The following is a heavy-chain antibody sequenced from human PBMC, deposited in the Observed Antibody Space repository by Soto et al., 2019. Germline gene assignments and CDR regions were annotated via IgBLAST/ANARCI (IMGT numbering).Heavy chain of an antibody. CDR1: GGSISSGGYS. V-gene: IGHV4-30-2*01. CDR3: ARGMTTVTTFDY. J-gene: IGHJ4*02. D-gene: IGHD4-17*01. CDR2: IYHSGST. Sequence: QLQLQESGSGLVKPSRTLSLTCAVSGGSISSGGYSCNWIRQPPGKGLEWIGYIYHSGSTYYNPSLQSRVTISVDRSKNQFSLKLSSVTAADTAVYYCARGMTTVTTFDYWGQGTLVTVSS.